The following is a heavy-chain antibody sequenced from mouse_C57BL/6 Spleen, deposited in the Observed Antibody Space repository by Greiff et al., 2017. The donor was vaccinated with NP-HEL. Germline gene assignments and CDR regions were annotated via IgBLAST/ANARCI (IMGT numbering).Heavy chain of an antibody. CDR1: GYTFTSYW. Sequence: QVQLKQPGAELVMPGASVKLSCKASGYTFTSYWMHWVKQRPGQGLEWIGEIDPSDSYTNYNQKFKGKSTLTVDKSSSTAYMQLSSLTSEDSAVYYCARYYGSSAMDYWGQGTSVTVSS. CDR3: ARYYGSSAMDY. CDR2: IDPSDSYT. V-gene: IGHV1-69*01. D-gene: IGHD1-1*01. J-gene: IGHJ4*01.